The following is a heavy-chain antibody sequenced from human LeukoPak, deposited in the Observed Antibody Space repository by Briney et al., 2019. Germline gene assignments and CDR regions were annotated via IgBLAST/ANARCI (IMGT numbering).Heavy chain of an antibody. Sequence: PGGSLRLSCAASGFTFSSYAMSWVRQAPGKGLEWVSAISGSGGSTYYADSVKGRFTIFRDNSKNTLYLQMNSLRAEDTAVYYCAKDPRYYYDSSGYYYQYYFDYWGQGTLVTVSS. CDR2: ISGSGGST. D-gene: IGHD3-22*01. CDR3: AKDPRYYYDSSGYYYQYYFDY. CDR1: GFTFSSYA. V-gene: IGHV3-23*01. J-gene: IGHJ4*02.